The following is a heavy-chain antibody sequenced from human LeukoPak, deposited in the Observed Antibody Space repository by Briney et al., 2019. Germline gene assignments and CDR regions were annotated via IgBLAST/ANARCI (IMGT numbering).Heavy chain of an antibody. Sequence: ASVKVSYKASGHTFTGYYMLWVRQAPGLRLEWLGWFNLNSVVTSYPQKLPRWGTISTYTSISTVYMELSRLRSDDTAVYYCARLKSTISSGWFDPWGQGTLVTVSS. CDR3: ARLKSTISSGWFDP. V-gene: IGHV1-2*04. CDR2: FNLNSVVT. CDR1: GHTFTGYY. J-gene: IGHJ5*02. D-gene: IGHD6-6*01.